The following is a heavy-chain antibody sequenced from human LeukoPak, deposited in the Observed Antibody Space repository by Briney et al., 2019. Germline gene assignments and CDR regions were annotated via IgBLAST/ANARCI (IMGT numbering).Heavy chain of an antibody. CDR1: GFTSSSYA. V-gene: IGHV3-23*01. Sequence: GGSLRLSCAASGFTSSSYAMSWVRQAPGKGLEWVSAIGTSGGTTYYADSVKGRFIISRDNSKNTLYLQMSSLRAEDTAVYYCAKGSDLIVGATIADYWGQGTLVTVSS. CDR2: IGTSGGTT. J-gene: IGHJ4*02. D-gene: IGHD1-26*01. CDR3: AKGSDLIVGATIADY.